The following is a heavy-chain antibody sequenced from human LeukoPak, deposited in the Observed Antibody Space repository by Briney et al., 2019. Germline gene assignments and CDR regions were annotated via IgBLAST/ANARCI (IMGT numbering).Heavy chain of an antibody. J-gene: IGHJ4*02. V-gene: IGHV3-43*02. CDR1: GLNFDDSA. CDR2: ISADGGST. Sequence: GGSLRLSCVASGLNFDDSAMHWVRQAPRKGLEWVSLISADGGSTFSADSVKGRFSISRDNSKNSLYLQMNSLRSEDTAMYYCAQESGKFDYWGQGTLVAVSS. CDR3: AQESGKFDY.